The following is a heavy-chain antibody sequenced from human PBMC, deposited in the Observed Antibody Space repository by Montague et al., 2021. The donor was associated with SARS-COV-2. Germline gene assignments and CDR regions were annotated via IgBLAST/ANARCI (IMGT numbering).Heavy chain of an antibody. Sequence: SETLSLTCTVSGDSLSFYFWTWIRQPPGRGLEWIGYIEYSGSTNYNPSLKSRVTLSLDMSSNQFSLDLRSVTAADTAVYYCGGLGYSSSTVDSWGHGTLVPVSS. V-gene: IGHV4-59*08. CDR2: IEYSGST. CDR1: GDSLSFYF. D-gene: IGHD6-13*01. CDR3: GGLGYSSSTVDS. J-gene: IGHJ5*01.